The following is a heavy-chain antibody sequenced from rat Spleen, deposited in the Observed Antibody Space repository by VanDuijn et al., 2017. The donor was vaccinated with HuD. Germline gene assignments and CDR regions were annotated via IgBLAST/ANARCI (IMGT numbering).Heavy chain of an antibody. CDR3: VRGGRTEGPGYFDY. CDR2: MWSGGST. Sequence: QVQLMESGPGLVQPSETLSLTCTVSGFSLTSYNVHWLRQPPGKGLEWMGVMWSGGSTDYNPVLKSRLSVSRDTSKNQVFLKMNSLQSEDTTTYNCVRGGRTEGPGYFDYWGQGVMVTVSS. J-gene: IGHJ2*01. V-gene: IGHV2-45*01. D-gene: IGHD1-11*01. CDR1: GFSLTSYN.